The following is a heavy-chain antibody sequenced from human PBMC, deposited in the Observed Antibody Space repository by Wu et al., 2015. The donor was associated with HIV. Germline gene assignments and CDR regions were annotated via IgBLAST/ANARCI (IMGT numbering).Heavy chain of an antibody. V-gene: IGHV1-69*12. CDR3: ARDAIGSSLFHYGLDV. Sequence: QVHLVQSGAEVKKPRSSVKVSCKASGDTFTTSTISWVRQTPGQGLQWMGGIIPIFGKANYARRFQGKVTITADESTSTVYMELRSLKSEDTAMYYCARDAIGSSLFHYGLDVWGQGTTVTVSS. D-gene: IGHD3-10*01. J-gene: IGHJ6*02. CDR1: GDTFTTST. CDR2: IIPIFGKA.